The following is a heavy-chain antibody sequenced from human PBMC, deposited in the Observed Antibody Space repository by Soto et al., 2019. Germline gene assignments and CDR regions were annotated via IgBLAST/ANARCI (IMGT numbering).Heavy chain of an antibody. J-gene: IGHJ6*02. V-gene: IGHV4-34*01. Sequence: SETLSLTCAVYGGSFSGYYWSWIRQPPGKGLEWIGEINHSGSTNYNPSLKSQVTISVDTSKNQFSLKLSSVTAADTAVYYCARHGYYYYYGMDVWGQGTTVTVSS. CDR1: GGSFSGYY. CDR3: ARHGYYYYYGMDV. CDR2: INHSGST.